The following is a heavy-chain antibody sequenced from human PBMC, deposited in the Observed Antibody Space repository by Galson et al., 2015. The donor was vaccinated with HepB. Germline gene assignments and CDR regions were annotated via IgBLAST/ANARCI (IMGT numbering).Heavy chain of an antibody. J-gene: IGHJ4*02. V-gene: IGHV1-3*01. CDR2: INAGNGNT. Sequence: SVKVSCKASGYTFTSYAMHWVHQAPGQRLEWMGWINAGNGNTKYSQKFQGRVTITRDTSASTAYMELSSLRSEDTAVYYCARAGLKRWLQPDYWGQGTLVTVSS. CDR1: GYTFTSYA. D-gene: IGHD5-24*01. CDR3: ARAGLKRWLQPDY.